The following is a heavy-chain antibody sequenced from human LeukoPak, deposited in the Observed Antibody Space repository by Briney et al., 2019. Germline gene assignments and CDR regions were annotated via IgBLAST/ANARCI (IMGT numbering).Heavy chain of an antibody. V-gene: IGHV4-59*01. CDR2: IYYSGST. Sequence: PSETLSLTCTVSGGSISSYYWSWIRQPPGKGLEWIGYIYYSGSTNYNPSLKSRVTISVDTSKNQFSLKLSSVTAADTAVYYCARDSHYFIYWGQGTLVTVSS. J-gene: IGHJ4*02. D-gene: IGHD3-9*01. CDR3: ARDSHYFIY. CDR1: GGSISSYY.